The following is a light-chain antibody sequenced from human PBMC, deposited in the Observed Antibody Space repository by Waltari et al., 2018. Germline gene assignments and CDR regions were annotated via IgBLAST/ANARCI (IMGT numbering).Light chain of an antibody. CDR3: NSRDSSGNHYV. CDR1: SLRSYY. CDR2: GKT. V-gene: IGLV3-19*01. J-gene: IGLJ1*01. Sequence: SSELTQDPAVSVALGQTVRITCQGDSLRSYYASWYQQKSGQAPVLVIYGKTNRPSGIPDRFSGSNSGNTASLTITGAQAEDEADYYCNSRDSSGNHYVFGTGTKVTVL.